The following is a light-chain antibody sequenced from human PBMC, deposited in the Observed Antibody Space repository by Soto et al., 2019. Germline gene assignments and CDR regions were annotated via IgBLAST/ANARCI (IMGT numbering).Light chain of an antibody. CDR2: GAS. V-gene: IGKV3-20*01. CDR3: XXXGSSSFT. Sequence: EIVLTQSPGTLSLSPWERATLSCRASQSVSSSYLAWYQQKPGQAPRLLIYGASSRATGIPDRFSGSGSGTDFTLTISRLEPEDFAVYYXXXXGSSSFTFGQGTRLEIK. CDR1: QSVSSSY. J-gene: IGKJ5*01.